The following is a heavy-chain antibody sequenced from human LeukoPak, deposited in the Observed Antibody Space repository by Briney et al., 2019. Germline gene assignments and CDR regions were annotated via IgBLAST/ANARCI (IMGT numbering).Heavy chain of an antibody. CDR3: AKDSSSSNPYYGMDV. V-gene: IGHV3-11*04. CDR1: GFTFSDYY. CDR2: ISGGGSTI. D-gene: IGHD6-6*01. J-gene: IGHJ6*02. Sequence: GGSLRLSCAASGFTFSDYYMSWIRQAPGKGLEWVSYISGGGSTIYYADSVKGRFTISRDNAKNSLYLQMNSLRAEDTAVYYCAKDSSSSNPYYGMDVWGQGTTVTVSS.